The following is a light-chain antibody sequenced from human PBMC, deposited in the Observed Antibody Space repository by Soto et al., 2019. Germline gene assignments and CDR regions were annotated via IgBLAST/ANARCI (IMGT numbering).Light chain of an antibody. CDR1: QSVGSN. CDR3: QQYTNWPYT. Sequence: EIVMTQSPATLSVSPGERASLSCRASQSVGSNLAWYQQTAGQAPRLLIYGASTRATGIPARFSGSGSGTEFTITIISLQSEDFAVYSCQQYTNWPYTFGQGTKLEIK. V-gene: IGKV3-15*01. J-gene: IGKJ2*01. CDR2: GAS.